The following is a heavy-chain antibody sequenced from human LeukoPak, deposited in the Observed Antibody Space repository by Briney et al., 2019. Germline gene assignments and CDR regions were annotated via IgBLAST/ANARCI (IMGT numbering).Heavy chain of an antibody. CDR3: AREVDTAMTRFDY. Sequence: SVKVSCKASGGTFSSYAISWVRQAPGQGLEWMGRIIPIFGTANYAQKFQGRVTITTDESTSTAYMELSGLRSEDTAVYYCAREVDTAMTRFDYWGQGTLVTVSS. V-gene: IGHV1-69*05. CDR1: GGTFSSYA. CDR2: IIPIFGTA. J-gene: IGHJ4*02. D-gene: IGHD5-18*01.